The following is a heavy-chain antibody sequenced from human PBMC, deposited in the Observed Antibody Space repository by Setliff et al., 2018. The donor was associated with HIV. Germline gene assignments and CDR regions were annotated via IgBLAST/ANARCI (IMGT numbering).Heavy chain of an antibody. J-gene: IGHJ4*02. CDR1: GDSITSSDSC. Sequence: PSETLSLTCTVSGDSITSSDSCWGWIRQPPGKGLEWIGSVYYSGSTYYNPSLKSRVTISVDQSENQFSLRLSSVTAADTAVYYCARSSYCSGGSCSTFAYWGQGTLVTVSS. CDR3: ARSSYCSGGSCSTFAY. D-gene: IGHD2-15*01. CDR2: VYYSGST. V-gene: IGHV4-39*07.